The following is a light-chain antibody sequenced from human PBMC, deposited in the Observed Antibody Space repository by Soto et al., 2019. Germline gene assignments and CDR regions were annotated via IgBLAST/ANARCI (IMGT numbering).Light chain of an antibody. CDR2: DAS. J-gene: IGKJ1*01. CDR3: QQCASYPRT. Sequence: ETVLAQSPGILCLSPGERATLSWRASQSISSRQLAWYRQKLGQAPRLLIYDASNRATGVPARFSGSGSGTDFTLTISSLEPEDFAVYDCQQCASYPRTFGQGTKVDIK. V-gene: IGKV3-20*01. CDR1: QSISSRQ.